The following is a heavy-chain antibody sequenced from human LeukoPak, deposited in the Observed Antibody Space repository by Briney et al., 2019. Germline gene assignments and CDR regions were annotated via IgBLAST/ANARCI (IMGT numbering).Heavy chain of an antibody. V-gene: IGHV4-4*02. CDR1: GGSLSSSNW. J-gene: IGHJ4*02. CDR2: IYHSGNT. Sequence: PSETLSLTCAVSGGSLSSSNWWSWVRQPPGTGLEWIGEIYHSGNTNYNPSLKSRATISVDKSKNQFSLKLSSVTAADTAVYYCASLSGSYSFDYWGQGTLVTVSS. CDR3: ASLSGSYSFDY. D-gene: IGHD1-26*01.